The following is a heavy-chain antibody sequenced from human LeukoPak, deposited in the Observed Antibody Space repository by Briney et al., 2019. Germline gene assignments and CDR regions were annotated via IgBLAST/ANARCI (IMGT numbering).Heavy chain of an antibody. J-gene: IGHJ4*02. D-gene: IGHD6-13*01. Sequence: GGSLRLSCAASGFTFRSYSMHWVRQAPGKGLEWVSYISSTSSTIYYADSVKGRFTVSRDNAKNSLYLQMNSLRDEDTAVYYCATAKEALSSSWYLSVDYWGQGTLVTVSS. CDR3: ATAKEALSSSWYLSVDY. CDR1: GFTFRSYS. CDR2: ISSTSSTI. V-gene: IGHV3-48*02.